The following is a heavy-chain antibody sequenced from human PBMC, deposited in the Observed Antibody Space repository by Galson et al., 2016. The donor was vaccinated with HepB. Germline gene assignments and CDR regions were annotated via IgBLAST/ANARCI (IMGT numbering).Heavy chain of an antibody. D-gene: IGHD5-24*01. CDR3: ARDLEMATKYNYAFDI. J-gene: IGHJ3*02. Sequence: DSVKGRFTISRDNAKSSLYLQMNSLRVEDTAVYYCARDLEMATKYNYAFDIWGQGTMVTVSS. V-gene: IGHV3-7*01.